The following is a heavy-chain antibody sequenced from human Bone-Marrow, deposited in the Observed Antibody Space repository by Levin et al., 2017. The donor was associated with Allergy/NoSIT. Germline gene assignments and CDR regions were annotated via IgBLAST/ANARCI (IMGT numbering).Heavy chain of an antibody. CDR2: VYPDDSDT. CDR3: ARLGAGLSDYGAFDI. CDR1: GSDFSIFW. J-gene: IGHJ3*02. D-gene: IGHD3-22*01. V-gene: IGHV5-51*01. Sequence: PGGSLRLSCKGFGSDFSIFWIGWVRQVPGKGLEWMGIVYPDDSDTRYSPSFQGQVTISVDKSLNTAYLQWSSLRASDTATYYCARLGAGLSDYGAFDIWGQGTLVTVSS.